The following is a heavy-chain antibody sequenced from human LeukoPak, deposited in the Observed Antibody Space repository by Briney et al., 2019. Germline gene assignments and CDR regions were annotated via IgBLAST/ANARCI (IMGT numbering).Heavy chain of an antibody. V-gene: IGHV1-69*13. J-gene: IGHJ4*02. D-gene: IGHD3-22*01. CDR3: ARERGSSGPFDY. CDR1: GGTFSGYS. CDR2: IIPIFGTA. Sequence: ASVKVSCKASGGTFSGYSISWVRQAPGQGLEWMGGIIPIFGTANYAQKFQGRVTITADESTSTAYMELSSLRSEDTAVYYCARERGSSGPFDYWGQGTLVTVSS.